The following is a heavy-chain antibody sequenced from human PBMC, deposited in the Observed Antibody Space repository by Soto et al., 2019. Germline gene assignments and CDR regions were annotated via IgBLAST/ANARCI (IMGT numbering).Heavy chain of an antibody. CDR2: INDGGGSA. V-gene: IGHV3-23*01. Sequence: PGGSLRLSCAASAFTFGSHAMSWVRQAPGKGLEWVATINDGGGSAYYADSVKGRFTISRDNYQNTLYLQMTSLRADDTAVYYCARSTSNWFDPWGQGTLVTVSS. CDR3: ARSTSNWFDP. J-gene: IGHJ5*02. CDR1: AFTFGSHA.